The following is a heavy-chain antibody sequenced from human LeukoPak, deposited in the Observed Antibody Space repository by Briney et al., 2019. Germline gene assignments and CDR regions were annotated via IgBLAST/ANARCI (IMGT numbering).Heavy chain of an antibody. CDR3: ARNYGQGYYYYYMDV. V-gene: IGHV1-2*02. CDR1: GYTFTGYY. CDR2: INPNSGGT. J-gene: IGHJ6*03. D-gene: IGHD3-10*01. Sequence: ASVKVSCKASGYTFTGYYMHWVRQAPGQGLEWMGWINPNSGGTNYAQKFQGRVTMTRDTSISTAYMELSRLRSDDTAVYYCARNYGQGYYYYYMDVWGKGTTVTVSS.